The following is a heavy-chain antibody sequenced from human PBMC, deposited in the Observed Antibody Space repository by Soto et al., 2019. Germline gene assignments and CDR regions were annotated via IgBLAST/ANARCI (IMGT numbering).Heavy chain of an antibody. J-gene: IGHJ4*02. Sequence: HGESLKISCKVSGYSFTRYWIGWVRQMPGKGLEWMGIIYPGDSDTRYSPSFQGQVTISADKSISTAYLQWSSLKASDTAMCYCARHQYYDISEDYWGQGTLVTVSS. V-gene: IGHV5-51*01. CDR3: ARHQYYDISEDY. CDR1: GYSFTRYW. D-gene: IGHD3-9*01. CDR2: IYPGDSDT.